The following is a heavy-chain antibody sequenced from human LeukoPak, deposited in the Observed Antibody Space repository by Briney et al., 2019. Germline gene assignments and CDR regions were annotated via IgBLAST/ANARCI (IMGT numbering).Heavy chain of an antibody. CDR2: IYPGDSHT. V-gene: IGHV5-51*01. CDR3: ARGGQQLVRYYFDC. D-gene: IGHD6-13*01. CDR1: GYSFTTYW. Sequence: GESLKISCKGSGYSFTTYWIGWVRQIPGKGLEWMGIIYPGDSHTMYSPSFRGQVTMSADKSISTAYLQWSSLKASDTAMYYCARGGQQLVRYYFDCWGQGTLVTVSS. J-gene: IGHJ4*02.